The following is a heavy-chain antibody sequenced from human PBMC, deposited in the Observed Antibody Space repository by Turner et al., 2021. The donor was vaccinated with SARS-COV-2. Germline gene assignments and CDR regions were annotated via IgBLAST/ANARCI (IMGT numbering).Heavy chain of an antibody. Sequence: EVQLVESGGGLVKPGGSLRLHCAASGFTFSSYSMNWVRQAPGKGLEWVSSISSSRRYIYYADSVKGRFTISRDNAKNSLYLQMNSLRAEDTAVYYCARSPTTPGFYYDSSGYYTPYYFDYWGQGTLVTVSS. D-gene: IGHD3-22*01. CDR2: ISSSRRYI. CDR1: GFTFSSYS. J-gene: IGHJ4*02. CDR3: ARSPTTPGFYYDSSGYYTPYYFDY. V-gene: IGHV3-21*01.